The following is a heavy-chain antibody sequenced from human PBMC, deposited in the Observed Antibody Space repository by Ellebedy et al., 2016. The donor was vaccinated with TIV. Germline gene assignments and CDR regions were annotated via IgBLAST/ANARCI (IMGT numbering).Heavy chain of an antibody. CDR3: ARATGAYYYGSGSYYPY. J-gene: IGHJ4*02. CDR2: ISYDGSNK. D-gene: IGHD3-10*01. Sequence: GGSLRLXCAASGFTFSSYVMHWVRQAPGKGLEWVAVISYDGSNKYYADSVKGRFTISRDNSKNTLYLQMNSLRAEDTAVYYCARATGAYYYGSGSYYPYWGQGTLVTVSS. CDR1: GFTFSSYV. V-gene: IGHV3-30*04.